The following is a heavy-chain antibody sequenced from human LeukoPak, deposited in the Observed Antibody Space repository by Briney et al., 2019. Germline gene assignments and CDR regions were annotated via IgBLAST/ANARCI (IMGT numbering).Heavy chain of an antibody. CDR3: AKSIAAMNFFDC. J-gene: IGHJ4*02. D-gene: IGHD2-2*01. CDR2: IWYDGSNK. CDR1: GFTFSNYG. Sequence: PGGSLRLSCAASGFTFSNYGMHWVRQAPGKWLEWVAVIWYDGSNKFYADSVKGRFTISRDNSRNTLYLQMNSLRAEDTAIYYCAKSIAAMNFFDCRGQGTLVTVSS. V-gene: IGHV3-33*06.